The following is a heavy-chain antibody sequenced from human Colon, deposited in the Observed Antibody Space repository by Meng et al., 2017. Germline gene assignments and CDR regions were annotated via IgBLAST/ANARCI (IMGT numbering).Heavy chain of an antibody. CDR3: ARANSFSGSYNAFDI. V-gene: IGHV3-30*01. Sequence: GESLKISCAASGFTFSHYAVHWVRQAPGKGLEWVAVISYDGSDTYYADSVKGRFTISRDNSKSTLYLQMNSLRTEDTGLYYCARANSFSGSYNAFDIWGQGTKVTVSS. CDR2: ISYDGSDT. J-gene: IGHJ3*02. D-gene: IGHD1-26*01. CDR1: GFTFSHYA.